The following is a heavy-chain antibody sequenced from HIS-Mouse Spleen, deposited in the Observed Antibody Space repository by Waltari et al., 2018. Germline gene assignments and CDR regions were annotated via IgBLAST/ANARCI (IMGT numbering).Heavy chain of an antibody. CDR3: AREIPYSSSWYDWYFDL. V-gene: IGHV4-39*07. CDR1: GVSISSSIYY. Sequence: QLQLQESGPGLVNPSETLPLTCTVSGVSISSSIYYWGWIRQPPGKGLEWIGSIYYSGSTYYNPSLKSRVTISVDTSKNQFSLKLSSVTAADTAVYYCAREIPYSSSWYDWYFDLWGRGTLVTVSS. CDR2: IYYSGST. D-gene: IGHD6-13*01. J-gene: IGHJ2*01.